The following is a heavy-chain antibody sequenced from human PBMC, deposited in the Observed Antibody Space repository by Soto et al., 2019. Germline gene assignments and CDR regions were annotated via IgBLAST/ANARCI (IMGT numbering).Heavy chain of an antibody. D-gene: IGHD2-21*02. CDR1: GYAFNNYG. CDR2: ISVYNGKT. Sequence: QVQMVQSGAEVMKPGTSVKVSCKASGYAFNNYGISWVRQAPGQGLEWMGWISVYNGKTNYAQNFQGRVTMTTDITTTTVYMELRNLRSDDTAVYYWERDRQAYCFGDGDSSFWGQGTLVTVSS. CDR3: ERDRQAYCFGDGDSSF. J-gene: IGHJ1*01. V-gene: IGHV1-18*04.